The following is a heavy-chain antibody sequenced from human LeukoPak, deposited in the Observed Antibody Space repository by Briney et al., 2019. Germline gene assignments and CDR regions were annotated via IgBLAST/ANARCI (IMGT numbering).Heavy chain of an antibody. CDR3: XXXXXXXIAAAGNPDY. V-gene: IGHV3-30-3*01. D-gene: IGHD6-13*01. Sequence: PGGSLRLSCAASGFTFSSYAMHWVRQAPGKGLEWVAVISYDGSNKYYADSVKGRFTISRDNSKNTLYLQMNSLRGEDTDVYYXXXXXXXXIAAAGNPDYWGQGTLVTVSS. CDR2: ISYDGSNK. J-gene: IGHJ4*02. CDR1: GFTFSSYA.